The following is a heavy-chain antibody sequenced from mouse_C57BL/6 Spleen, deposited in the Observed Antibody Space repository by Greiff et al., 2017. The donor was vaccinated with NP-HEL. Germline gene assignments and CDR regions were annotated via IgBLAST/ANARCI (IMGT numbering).Heavy chain of an antibody. V-gene: IGHV1-64*01. CDR1: GYTFTSYW. J-gene: IGHJ2*01. CDR2: IHPNSGST. Sequence: QVQLQQSGAELVKPGASVKLSCKASGYTFTSYWMHWVKQRPGQGLEWIGMIHPNSGSTNYNEKFKSKATLTVDKTSSTAYMQLSSLTSEDSTVYYCASPTTVVATGIDYWGQGTTLTVSS. D-gene: IGHD1-1*01. CDR3: ASPTTVVATGIDY.